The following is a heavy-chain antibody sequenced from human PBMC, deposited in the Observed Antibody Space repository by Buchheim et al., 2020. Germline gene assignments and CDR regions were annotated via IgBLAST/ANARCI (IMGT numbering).Heavy chain of an antibody. J-gene: IGHJ4*02. CDR3: ARGDYAWRNYRQMYYFDY. D-gene: IGHD3-16*02. CDR2: LNSDGSST. CDR1: GFTFSGSW. Sequence: EVQLVESGGGLVQPGGSLRLSCAASGFTFSGSWMHWVRQAPGKGLMWVARLNSDGSSTNYADSVKGRFTISRDNAKNTLYLQMNSLEAEDTAVYYCARGDYAWRNYRQMYYFDYWGQGTL. V-gene: IGHV3-74*01.